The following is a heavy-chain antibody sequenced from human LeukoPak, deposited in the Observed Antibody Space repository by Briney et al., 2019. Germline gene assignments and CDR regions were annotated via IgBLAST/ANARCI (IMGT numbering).Heavy chain of an antibody. Sequence: GGSLRLSCAVSGFNLDDYAMHWVRQAPGRGLEGVSGINWKTGNGIYAGSVKGRFTISRDNAKNSLYLQMNSLRAEDTALYYCTRRAARWQFDLWGRGTLLTVSS. CDR1: GFNLDDYA. J-gene: IGHJ2*01. CDR2: INWKTGNG. D-gene: IGHD5-24*01. V-gene: IGHV3-9*01. CDR3: TRRAARWQFDL.